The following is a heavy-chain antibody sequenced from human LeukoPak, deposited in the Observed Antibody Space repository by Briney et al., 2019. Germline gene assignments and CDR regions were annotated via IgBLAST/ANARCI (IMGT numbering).Heavy chain of an antibody. Sequence: GGSLRLSCAASGFTFRNAWMNGVRQAPRKGRDWVGRNKRKTDGEATYYAAPVKGRFTISRDDSKNTLYLQMNSLNAEDTAVYYCTTDLIAVADDDYWGQGTLVTVSS. CDR3: TTDLIAVADDDY. CDR1: GFTFRNAW. D-gene: IGHD6-19*01. CDR2: NKRKTDGEAT. J-gene: IGHJ4*02. V-gene: IGHV3-15*01.